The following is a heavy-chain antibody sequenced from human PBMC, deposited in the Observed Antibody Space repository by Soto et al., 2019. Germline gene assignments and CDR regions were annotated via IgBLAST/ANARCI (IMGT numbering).Heavy chain of an antibody. Sequence: EVQVVESGGNLVQPGGSLRLSCAASGFTFSDYWMTWVRQAPGKGLEWLANIKQNGGEKYYVDSVKGRFTISRDNAKNSLYLQMDSLRAEDTAVYYCTRDLSPWNSGAWYDAFDIWGQGTMVTVSS. V-gene: IGHV3-7*01. CDR3: TRDLSPWNSGAWYDAFDI. CDR2: IKQNGGEK. D-gene: IGHD6-19*01. J-gene: IGHJ3*02. CDR1: GFTFSDYW.